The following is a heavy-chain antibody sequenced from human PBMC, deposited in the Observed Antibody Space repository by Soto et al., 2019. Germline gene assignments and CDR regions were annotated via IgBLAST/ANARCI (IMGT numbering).Heavy chain of an antibody. CDR1: GFTFSSYG. CDR3: ARDLNLAAGIFESLYYYYGMDV. D-gene: IGHD6-19*01. V-gene: IGHV3-33*01. Sequence: GGSLRLSCAASGFTFSSYGMHWVRQAPGKGLEWVAVIWYDGSNKYYADSVKGRFTISRDNSKNTLYLQMNSLRAEDTAVYYCARDLNLAAGIFESLYYYYGMDVWGQGTTVTVSS. J-gene: IGHJ6*02. CDR2: IWYDGSNK.